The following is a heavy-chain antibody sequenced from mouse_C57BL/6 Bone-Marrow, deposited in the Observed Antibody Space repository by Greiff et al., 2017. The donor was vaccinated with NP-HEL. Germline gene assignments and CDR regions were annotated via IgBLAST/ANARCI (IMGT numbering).Heavy chain of an antibody. J-gene: IGHJ3*01. CDR3: TDYGGFAY. D-gene: IGHD1-1*02. CDR2: IRLKSDNYAT. CDR1: GFTFSNYW. Sequence: EVKVEESGGGLVQPGGSMKLSCVASGFTFSNYWMNWVRQSPEKGLEWVAQIRLKSDNYATHYAESVKGRFTISRDDSKSRVYLQMNNLRAEDTGIYYCTDYGGFAYWGQGTLVTVSA. V-gene: IGHV6-3*01.